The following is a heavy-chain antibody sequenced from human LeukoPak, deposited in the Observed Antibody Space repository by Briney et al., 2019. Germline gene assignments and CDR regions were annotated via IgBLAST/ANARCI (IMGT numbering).Heavy chain of an antibody. Sequence: SETLSLTCNVSGGSISSYYWTWIRQPAGKGLEWIGRIYSSGITNYNASLKSRVSMSVDTSKNQFSLWLISVTAADTAVYYCGRERDRAAGTLRYFDYWGQGILVTVSS. D-gene: IGHD6-13*01. J-gene: IGHJ4*02. CDR2: IYSSGIT. V-gene: IGHV4-4*07. CDR1: GGSISSYY. CDR3: GRERDRAAGTLRYFDY.